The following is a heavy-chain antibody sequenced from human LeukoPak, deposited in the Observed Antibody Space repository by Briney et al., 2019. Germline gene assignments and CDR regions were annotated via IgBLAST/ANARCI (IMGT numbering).Heavy chain of an antibody. Sequence: GGSLRLSCAASGFTFSSYSMNWVRQAPGKGLEWVSYISSSSSTIYYADSVKGRFTISRDNAKNSLYLQMNSLRAEDTAVYYCASEFSSGWYDYWGQGTLVTVSS. CDR2: ISSSSSTI. V-gene: IGHV3-48*04. D-gene: IGHD6-19*01. J-gene: IGHJ4*02. CDR3: ASEFSSGWYDY. CDR1: GFTFSSYS.